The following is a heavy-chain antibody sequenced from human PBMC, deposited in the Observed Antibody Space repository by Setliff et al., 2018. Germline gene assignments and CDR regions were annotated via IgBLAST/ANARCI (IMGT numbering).Heavy chain of an antibody. CDR2: TYYSGDT. CDR1: GGSLRSNF. J-gene: IGHJ6*03. Sequence: SETLSLTCTVSGGSLRSNFWGWIRQPPGKGLEWIGSTYYSGDTSYNPSLKSRVTISVDTSKNQFSLKLSSVTAADTAVYYCARGVTRPIYYYYYYMDVWGKGTTVTVSS. V-gene: IGHV4-39*01. D-gene: IGHD4-4*01. CDR3: ARGVTRPIYYYYYYMDV.